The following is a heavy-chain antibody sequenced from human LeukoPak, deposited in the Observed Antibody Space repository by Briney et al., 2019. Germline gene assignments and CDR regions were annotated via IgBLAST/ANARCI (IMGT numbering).Heavy chain of an antibody. CDR2: IKIKPDGGTT. D-gene: IGHD2-8*01. CDR3: TTATEDIVLMVYAIWETDY. V-gene: IGHV3-15*01. CDR1: GFTFSSYA. Sequence: GGSLRLSCAASGFTFSSYAMSWVRQAPGKWLECVVRIKIKPDGGTTDYAAPVKGRFSISRDVSENTLYLQLNSLKTEDAAVYYCTTATEDIVLMVYAIWETDYWGQGTLVTVSS. J-gene: IGHJ4*02.